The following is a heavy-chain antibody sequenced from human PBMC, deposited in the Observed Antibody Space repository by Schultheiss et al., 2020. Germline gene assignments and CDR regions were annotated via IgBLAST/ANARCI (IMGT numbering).Heavy chain of an antibody. J-gene: IGHJ6*02. CDR2: INHSGST. D-gene: IGHD6-6*01. CDR1: GGSISSSSYY. V-gene: IGHV4-39*07. CDR3: ARTRIAARPFGYYYYGMDV. Sequence: SETLSLTCTVSGGSISSSSYYWGWIRQPPGKGLEWIGEINHSGSTNYNPSLKSRVTISVDTSKNQFSLKLSSVTAADTAVYYCARTRIAARPFGYYYYGMDVWGQGTTVTVSS.